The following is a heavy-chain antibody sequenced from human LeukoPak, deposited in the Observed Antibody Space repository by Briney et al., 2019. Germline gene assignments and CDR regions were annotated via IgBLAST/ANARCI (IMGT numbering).Heavy chain of an antibody. CDR3: AKTPMIVVVITTLFDY. D-gene: IGHD3-22*01. V-gene: IGHV3-23*01. CDR2: ISGSGGST. J-gene: IGHJ4*02. Sequence: GGSLRLSCAASGFTFSSYAMSWVRQAPGKGLEWVSAISGSGGSTYYADSVKGRFTISRGNSKNTLYLQMNSLGAEDTAVYYCAKTPMIVVVITTLFDYWGQGTLVTVSS. CDR1: GFTFSSYA.